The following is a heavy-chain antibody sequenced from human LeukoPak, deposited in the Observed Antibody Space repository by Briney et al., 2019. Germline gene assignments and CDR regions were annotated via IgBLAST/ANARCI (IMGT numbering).Heavy chain of an antibody. CDR1: GYTFTSYY. D-gene: IGHD1-26*01. CDR2: INPSGGST. Sequence: ASVKVSCKASGYTFTSYYMHWVRQAPGQGLEWMGIINPSGGSTSYAQKFQGRVTMTRDTSTSTVYMELSSLRSEDTAVYYCAREIFIVGATTGQIYGPPDYWGQGTLVTVSS. V-gene: IGHV1-46*01. CDR3: AREIFIVGATTGQIYGPPDY. J-gene: IGHJ4*02.